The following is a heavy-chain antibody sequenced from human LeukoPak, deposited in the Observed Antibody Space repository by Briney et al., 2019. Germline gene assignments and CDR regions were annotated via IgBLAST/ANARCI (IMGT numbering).Heavy chain of an antibody. D-gene: IGHD2-2*01. CDR1: GPTFSSYG. CDR3: ARDEVASTFYYFDY. V-gene: IGHV3-33*01. CDR2: IWYDGSNK. J-gene: IGHJ4*02. Sequence: PGGSLRLSCVASGPTFSSYGMHWVRQAPGKGLEWVAVIWYDGSNKYFADSVRGRFTISRDNSKNTLYLQMNSLRAEDTAVYYCARDEVASTFYYFDYWGQGTLVTVSS.